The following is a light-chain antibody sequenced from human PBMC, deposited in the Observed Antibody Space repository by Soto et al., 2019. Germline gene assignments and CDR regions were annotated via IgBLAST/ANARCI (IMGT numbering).Light chain of an antibody. CDR3: QQRSHWIT. CDR1: QSVNSY. J-gene: IGKJ5*01. Sequence: EIVLTQSPATLSLSPGESATLSCRASQSVNSYLAWYQQKPGQGPRLLIYDASNRATGIPARFSGSGSGTDFTLTISSLEPEDSAVYYCQQRSHWITFGQGTRLEIK. V-gene: IGKV3-11*01. CDR2: DAS.